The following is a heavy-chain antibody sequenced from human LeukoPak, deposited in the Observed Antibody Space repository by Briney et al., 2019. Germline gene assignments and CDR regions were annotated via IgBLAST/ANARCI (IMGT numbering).Heavy chain of an antibody. Sequence: PGGSLRLSCAASGFTFSSYSMNWVRQAPGKGLEWVSYISSSGSTIYYADSVKGRLTISRDNAKNSLYLQMNSLRAEDTAVYYCASLMTTVTLFDYWGQGTLVTVSS. CDR1: GFTFSSYS. CDR2: ISSSGSTI. V-gene: IGHV3-48*04. J-gene: IGHJ4*02. CDR3: ASLMTTVTLFDY. D-gene: IGHD4-17*01.